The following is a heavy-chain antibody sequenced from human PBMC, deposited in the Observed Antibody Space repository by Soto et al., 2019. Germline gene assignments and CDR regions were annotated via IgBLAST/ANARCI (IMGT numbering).Heavy chain of an antibody. V-gene: IGHV4-34*01. Sequence: SETLSLTCAVYGGSFSGYYWSWIRQPPGKGLEWIGEINRSGSTNYNPSLKSRVTISVGTSKNQFSLKLSSVTAADTAVYYCARDRGIAAAGTLRGVNGMDCWGQGTTVTFSS. CDR2: INRSGST. CDR3: ARDRGIAAAGTLRGVNGMDC. J-gene: IGHJ6*02. CDR1: GGSFSGYY. D-gene: IGHD6-13*01.